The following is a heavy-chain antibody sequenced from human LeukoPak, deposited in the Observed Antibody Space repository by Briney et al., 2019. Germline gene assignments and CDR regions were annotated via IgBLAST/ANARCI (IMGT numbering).Heavy chain of an antibody. CDR3: ARAVITIFGVVIPPYYYYGMDV. Sequence: SVKVSCKAXXYTFTGYYMHWVRQAPGQGLEWMGWINPNSGGTNYAQKFQGRVTMTRDTSISTAYMELSRLRSDDTAVYYCARAVITIFGVVIPPYYYYGMDVWGQGTTVTVSS. J-gene: IGHJ6*02. CDR2: INPNSGGT. D-gene: IGHD3-3*01. CDR1: XYTFTGYY. V-gene: IGHV1-2*02.